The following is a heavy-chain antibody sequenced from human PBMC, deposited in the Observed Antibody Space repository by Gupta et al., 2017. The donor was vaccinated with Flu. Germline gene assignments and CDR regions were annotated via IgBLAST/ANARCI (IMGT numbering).Heavy chain of an antibody. D-gene: IGHD1-26*01. CDR3: ARGGGSGAPHDY. Sequence: QVQLQESGPGLVKPSQTLSLTCTVSGGSISSGGYYWSWIRQPPGKGLEWIGYIHYRGSNYNNPALKSRVTISVDTSKNQFSLKLSSVTAADTAVYYCARGGGSGAPHDYGGQGTLVTVSS. CDR2: IHYRGSN. V-gene: IGHV4-31*03. J-gene: IGHJ4*02. CDR1: GGSISSGGYY.